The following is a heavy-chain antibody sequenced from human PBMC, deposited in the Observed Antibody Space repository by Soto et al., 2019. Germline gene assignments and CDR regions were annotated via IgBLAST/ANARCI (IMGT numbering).Heavy chain of an antibody. Sequence: EVQLVQSGAEVKKPGESLTISCKTSGYSFNTYWISWVRQVPGKGLEWMGRIDPGDSNTNYSPSFQGHVTLSVDKSIGTAYLQWSSLKASDTATYYCARQGGYYYYGMDVWGQVTAVTVSS. D-gene: IGHD2-15*01. CDR1: GYSFNTYW. CDR3: ARQGGYYYYGMDV. V-gene: IGHV5-10-1*03. J-gene: IGHJ6*02. CDR2: IDPGDSNT.